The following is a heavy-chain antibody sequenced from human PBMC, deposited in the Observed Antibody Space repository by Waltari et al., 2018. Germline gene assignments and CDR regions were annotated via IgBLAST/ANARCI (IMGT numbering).Heavy chain of an antibody. CDR2: IKEDVRVQ. CDR3: ARAHD. Sequence: EVQLVDSGGGLVQPGGSLRVSCAASGFTFSTTWMSWVRQAPGKGLEWVASIKEDVRVQYYVDSVKGRFTISRDNAKNSLYLQMNSLRPEDTAVYCCARAHDWGQGTGVTVSS. CDR1: GFTFSTTW. V-gene: IGHV3-7*04. J-gene: IGHJ4*02.